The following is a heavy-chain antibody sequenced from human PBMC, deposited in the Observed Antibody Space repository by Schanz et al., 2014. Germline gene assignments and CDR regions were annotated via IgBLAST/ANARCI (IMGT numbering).Heavy chain of an antibody. Sequence: QVQLQQWGAGLLKPSETLSLSCAVYGGSLSGYYWGWVRQPPRKGLEWIGEINQSGRASYNPSLKSRVPISVDPSNNQFSLKVPSVTAADTALYFCARGYDFWSGLRGGDYWGQGTLVTVSS. CDR3: ARGYDFWSGLRGGDY. J-gene: IGHJ4*02. CDR2: INQSGRA. CDR1: GGSLSGYY. V-gene: IGHV4-34*01. D-gene: IGHD3-3*01.